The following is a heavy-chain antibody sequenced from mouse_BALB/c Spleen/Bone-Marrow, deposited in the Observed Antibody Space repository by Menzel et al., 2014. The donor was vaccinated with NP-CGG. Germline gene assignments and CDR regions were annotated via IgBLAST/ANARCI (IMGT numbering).Heavy chain of an antibody. CDR2: INPSNGGT. CDR1: GYTFTCYY. V-gene: IGHV1S81*02. J-gene: IGHJ3*01. CDR3: TRSNGNWFAY. D-gene: IGHD2-1*01. Sequence: VQLQQSGAELVKPGASVKLSCKASGYTFTCYYMYWVKQRPGQGLGWIGEINPSNGGTNFNEKFKNKATLTVDKSSSTAYMQLSSLIFEDSAVYYCTRSNGNWFAYWGQGTLVTVSA.